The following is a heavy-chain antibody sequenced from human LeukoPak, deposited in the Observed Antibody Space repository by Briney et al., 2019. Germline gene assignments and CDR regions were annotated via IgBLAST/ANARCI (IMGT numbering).Heavy chain of an antibody. CDR2: IIPILGIA. V-gene: IGHV1-69*04. Sequence: SVKVSCKASGGTFSSYAISWVRQAPGQGLEWMGRIIPILGIANYAQKFQGRVTITADESTSTAYMELSSLRSEDTAVYYCARDRVEYSTGDAFDIWGQGTMVTVSS. CDR1: GGTFSSYA. J-gene: IGHJ3*02. D-gene: IGHD6-6*01. CDR3: ARDRVEYSTGDAFDI.